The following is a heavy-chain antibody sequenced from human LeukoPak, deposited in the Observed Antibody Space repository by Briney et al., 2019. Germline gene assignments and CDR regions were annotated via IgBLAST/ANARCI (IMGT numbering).Heavy chain of an antibody. CDR1: GGSISSYY. CDR3: ARYYGSGSYHWFDP. J-gene: IGHJ5*02. D-gene: IGHD3-10*01. CDR2: IYYSRST. Sequence: SETLSLTCTVSGGSISSYYWSWIRQPPGKGLEWIGYIYYSRSTNYNPSLKSRVTISVDTSKNQFSLKLSSVTAADTAVYYRARYYGSGSYHWFDPWGQGTLVTVSS. V-gene: IGHV4-59*01.